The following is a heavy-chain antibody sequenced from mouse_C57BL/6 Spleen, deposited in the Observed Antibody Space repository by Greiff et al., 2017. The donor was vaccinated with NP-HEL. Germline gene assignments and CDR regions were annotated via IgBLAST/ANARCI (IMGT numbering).Heavy chain of an antibody. Sequence: VQRVESGAELAKPGASVKLSCKASGYTFTSYWMHWVKQRPGQGLEWIGYINPSSGYTKYNQKFKDKATLTADKSSSTAYMQLSSLTYEDSAVYYCARTTAQALYAMDYWGQGTSVTVSS. CDR2: INPSSGYT. V-gene: IGHV1-7*01. CDR3: ARTTAQALYAMDY. D-gene: IGHD3-2*02. CDR1: GYTFTSYW. J-gene: IGHJ4*01.